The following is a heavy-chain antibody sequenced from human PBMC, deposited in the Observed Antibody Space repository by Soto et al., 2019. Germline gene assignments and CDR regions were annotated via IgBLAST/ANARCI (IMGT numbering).Heavy chain of an antibody. D-gene: IGHD2-2*01. J-gene: IGHJ4*02. CDR2: IYHSGST. Sequence: SETLSLTCAVSGGSISRGGDSWSWIRQPPGKGLEWIGYIYHSGSTYYNPSLKSRVTISVDRSKNQFSLKLSSVTAADTAVYYCARGGPQGPYADWGQGTLVTVSS. V-gene: IGHV4-30-2*01. CDR3: ARGGPQGPYAD. CDR1: GGSISRGGDS.